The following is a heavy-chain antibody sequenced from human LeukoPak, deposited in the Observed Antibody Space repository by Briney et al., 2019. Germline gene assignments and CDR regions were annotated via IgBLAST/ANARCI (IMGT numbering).Heavy chain of an antibody. CDR3: AKGDQNYDY. CDR2: AYYRSKWYN. V-gene: IGHV6-1*01. CDR1: GDSVSSNSPA. D-gene: IGHD3-16*01. J-gene: IGHJ4*02. Sequence: SQTPSLTCAISGDSVSSNSPAWNWIRQSPSRGLEWLGRAYYRSKWYNNYAVSVKSRITINPDTSKNQFSLQLNSVTPEDTAVYYCAKGDQNYDYWGQGTLVTISS.